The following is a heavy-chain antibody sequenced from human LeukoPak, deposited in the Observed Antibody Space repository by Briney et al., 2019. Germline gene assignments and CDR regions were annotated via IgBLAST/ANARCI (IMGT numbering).Heavy chain of an antibody. CDR3: AKVRNYDSSGYYYVNSYYFDY. J-gene: IGHJ4*02. CDR1: GCTFSSYA. D-gene: IGHD3-22*01. CDR2: ISGSGGST. Sequence: GGSLRLSCAASGCTFSSYAMSWVRQAPGKGLGWVSAISGSGGSTYYADCVKGRFTISRDNYKNTLYLQMNSLRAEDTAVYYCAKVRNYDSSGYYYVNSYYFDYWGQGTLVTVSS. V-gene: IGHV3-23*01.